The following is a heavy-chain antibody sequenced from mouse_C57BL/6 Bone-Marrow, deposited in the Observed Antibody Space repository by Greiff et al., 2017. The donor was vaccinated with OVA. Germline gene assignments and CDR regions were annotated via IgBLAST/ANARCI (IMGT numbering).Heavy chain of an antibody. J-gene: IGHJ3*01. Sequence: EVKLMESGGGLVQPGGSLSLSCAASGFTFPDYYMSWVRQPPGKALEWLGFIRNKANGYTTEYSASVKGLFTISRDNSQSILYLQMNALGAEDSATYYCARCYYCGSSYVSFAYWGQGTLVTVSA. CDR1: GFTFPDYY. V-gene: IGHV7-3*01. D-gene: IGHD1-1*01. CDR2: IRNKANGYTT. CDR3: ARCYYCGSSYVSFAY.